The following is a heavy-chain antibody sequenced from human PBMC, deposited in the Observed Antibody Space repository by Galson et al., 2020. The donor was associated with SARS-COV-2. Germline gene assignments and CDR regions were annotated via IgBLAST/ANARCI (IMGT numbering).Heavy chain of an antibody. D-gene: IGHD2-15*01. CDR1: GGSLSSGDYY. CDR3: ARSDCSGGSCYLISYWFFDL. CDR2: IYTSGNT. V-gene: IGHV4-61*02. Sequence: SQTLSLTCTVSGGSLSSGDYYWSWIRQPAGKGLEWIGRIYTSGNTNYNPSLKSRVTISVDTSKNQLSLKLTSVTAADTAVYYCARSDCSGGSCYLISYWFFDLWGRGTLVTVSS. J-gene: IGHJ2*01.